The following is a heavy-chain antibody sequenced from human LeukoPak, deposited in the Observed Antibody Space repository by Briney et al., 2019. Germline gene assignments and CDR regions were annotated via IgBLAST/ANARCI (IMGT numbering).Heavy chain of an antibody. J-gene: IGHJ4*02. CDR2: IYNSGNT. V-gene: IGHV4-59*02. D-gene: IGHD6-19*01. Sequence: SETLSLTCTVSGGSGSSYFWSWVRQSPEKRLEWIGYIYNSGNTNYNPSLKSRVTISRDMSRNQFSLKVRSVTPADTAVYYCARVSGSGWYYFDHWGQGALVTVSS. CDR3: ARVSGSGWYYFDH. CDR1: GGSGSSYF.